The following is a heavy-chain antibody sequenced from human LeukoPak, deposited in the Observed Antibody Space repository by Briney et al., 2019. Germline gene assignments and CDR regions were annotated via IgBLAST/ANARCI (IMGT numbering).Heavy chain of an antibody. Sequence: PGGSLRLSCAASGFTFSSYGMHWVRQAPGKGLEWVAVIWYDGSNKYYADSVKGRFTISRDNSKNTLYLQMDSLRAEDTAVYYWAKGIVYDSSGTFDYWGQGTLVTVSS. D-gene: IGHD3-22*01. V-gene: IGHV3-33*06. J-gene: IGHJ4*02. CDR3: AKGIVYDSSGTFDY. CDR2: IWYDGSNK. CDR1: GFTFSSYG.